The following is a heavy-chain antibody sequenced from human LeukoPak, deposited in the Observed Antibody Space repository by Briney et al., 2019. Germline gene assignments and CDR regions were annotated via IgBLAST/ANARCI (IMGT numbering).Heavy chain of an antibody. J-gene: IGHJ3*02. CDR3: ARGPSGDPTAFDI. V-gene: IGHV1-18*01. CDR1: GYTFTKYG. D-gene: IGHD7-27*01. CDR2: ISGYNGKT. Sequence: ASVKVSCKASGYTFTKYGFNWVRQAPGQGLEWMGWISGYNGKTDYAQKFQGRVTMTTDTSTTTAYMEVRSLRSDDTAVYYCARGPSGDPTAFDIWGQGTMVTVSS.